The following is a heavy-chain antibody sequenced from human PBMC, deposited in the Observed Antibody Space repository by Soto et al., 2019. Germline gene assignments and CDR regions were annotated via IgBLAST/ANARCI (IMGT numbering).Heavy chain of an antibody. D-gene: IGHD1-26*01. CDR1: GYSFTRYY. V-gene: IGHV1-18*01. CDR2: ISDYNGNT. J-gene: IGHJ4*02. Sequence: QVQLVQSGAEVKKPGASVKVYCKASGYSFTRYYINCVRQAPGQGLEWMGWISDYNGNTHYEEKLQSRVTLTTDTSTRTAYMELRSLRSDDTAVYFCARGGQWDFLSDYWGQGTLVTVSS. CDR3: ARGGQWDFLSDY.